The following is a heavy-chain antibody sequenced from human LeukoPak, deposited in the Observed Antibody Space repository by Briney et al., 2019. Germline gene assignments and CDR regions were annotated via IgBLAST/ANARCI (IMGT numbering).Heavy chain of an antibody. Sequence: SETLSLTCTVSGGSIGGYYWSWIRQPPGKGLEWIGYIYYGGSTNYNPSLKSRVTISVDTSKNQFSLKLSSVTAADTAVYYCARPNMVRGRSLYYYYYMDVWGKGTTVTISS. V-gene: IGHV4-59*12. J-gene: IGHJ6*03. CDR2: IYYGGST. CDR3: ARPNMVRGRSLYYYYYMDV. CDR1: GGSIGGYY. D-gene: IGHD3-10*01.